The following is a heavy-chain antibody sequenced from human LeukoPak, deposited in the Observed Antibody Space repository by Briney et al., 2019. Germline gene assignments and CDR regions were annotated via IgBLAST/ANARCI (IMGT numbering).Heavy chain of an antibody. J-gene: IGHJ4*02. Sequence: SETLSLTCTVSGDSIRRYYWSWIRQPPGKGLEWIREINHSGSTNYNPSLKSRVTISVDTSKNQFSLKLSSVAAADTAVYYCARVLQQWLLDYWGQGTLVLVSS. CDR1: GDSIRRYY. V-gene: IGHV4-34*01. CDR2: INHSGST. D-gene: IGHD6-19*01. CDR3: ARVLQQWLLDY.